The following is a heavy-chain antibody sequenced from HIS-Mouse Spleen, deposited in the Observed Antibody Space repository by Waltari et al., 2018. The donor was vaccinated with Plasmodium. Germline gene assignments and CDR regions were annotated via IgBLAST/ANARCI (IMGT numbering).Heavy chain of an antibody. CDR2: ISSSGSTI. J-gene: IGHJ4*02. Sequence: QVQLVEYGGGLVKPGGSLRLSCAASGLTFIAYYVSWNRQAPGKGLEWFSYISSSGSTIYYADSVKGRLTISRDNAKNSLYLQMNSLRAEDTAVYYCARDTYGGSYRDYWGQGTLVTVSS. D-gene: IGHD1-26*01. CDR1: GLTFIAYY. CDR3: ARDTYGGSYRDY. V-gene: IGHV3-11*01.